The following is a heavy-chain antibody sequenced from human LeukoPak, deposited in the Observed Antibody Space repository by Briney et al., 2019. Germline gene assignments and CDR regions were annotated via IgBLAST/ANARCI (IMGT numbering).Heavy chain of an antibody. CDR2: IGTAGDT. D-gene: IGHD3-10*01. CDR3: AREGTDYYGSGSFDY. J-gene: IGHJ4*02. V-gene: IGHV3-13*01. Sequence: TGGSLRLSCAASGFTFSSHDMHWVRQATGKGLEWVSAIGTAGDTYYPGSVKGRFTISRENAKNSLYLQMNSLRAGDTAVYYCAREGTDYYGSGSFDYWGQGTLVTVSS. CDR1: GFTFSSHD.